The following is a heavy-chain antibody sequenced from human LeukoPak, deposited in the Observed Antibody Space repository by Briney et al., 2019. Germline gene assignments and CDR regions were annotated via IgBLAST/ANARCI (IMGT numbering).Heavy chain of an antibody. CDR2: IFNSGST. D-gene: IGHD7-27*01. V-gene: IGHV4-39*01. CDR3: VSHYRLNTGFDY. J-gene: IGHJ4*02. Sequence: SETLSLTCIVSGGSISSRSYYWGWIRQPPGKGLEWIGSIFNSGSTYYNPSPKSRVTIPVDTSKNQFSLRLSSVTAADTALYYCVSHYRLNTGFDYWGQGTLVTVSS. CDR1: GGSISSRSYY.